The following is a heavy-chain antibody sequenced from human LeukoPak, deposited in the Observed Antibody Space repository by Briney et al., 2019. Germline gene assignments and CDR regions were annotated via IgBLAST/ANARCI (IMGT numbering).Heavy chain of an antibody. CDR2: IRYDGINK. D-gene: IGHD2-15*01. Sequence: GGSLRLSCAASGFTFSGYGMHWVRQAPGKGLEWVAFIRYDGINKYYVDSVKGRFTISRDNSKNTLYLQMNSLRAEDTAVYYCARVIVVVVAATHWDYYYYYMDVWGKGTTVTISS. CDR1: GFTFSGYG. J-gene: IGHJ6*03. V-gene: IGHV3-30*02. CDR3: ARVIVVVVAATHWDYYYYYMDV.